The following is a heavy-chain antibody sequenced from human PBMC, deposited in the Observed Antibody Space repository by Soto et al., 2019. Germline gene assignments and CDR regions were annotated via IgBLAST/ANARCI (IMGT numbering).Heavy chain of an antibody. D-gene: IGHD2-2*01. CDR2: ISGSGGST. CDR1: GFTFSSYA. CDR3: AKPALYCSSTSCLYYYYYYGMDV. Sequence: GGSLRLSCAASGFTFSSYAMSWVRQAPGKGLEWVSAISGSGGSTYYADSVKGRFTISRDNSKNTLYLQMNSLRAEDTAVYYCAKPALYCSSTSCLYYYYYYGMDVWGQGTTVTVPS. J-gene: IGHJ6*02. V-gene: IGHV3-23*01.